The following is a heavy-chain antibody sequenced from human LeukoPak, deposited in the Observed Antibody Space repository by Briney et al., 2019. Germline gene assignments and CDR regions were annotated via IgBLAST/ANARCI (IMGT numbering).Heavy chain of an antibody. D-gene: IGHD3-22*01. V-gene: IGHV3-74*01. CDR1: GFTFSSYW. CDR2: INSDGSST. Sequence: GGCLRLSCADSGFTFSSYWMHWVRPAPGKGLEWVSRINSDGSSTTYADSVKGRFTISRDSAKNTLYLQMNSLRAEDTAVYYCARISYDSRGYFDYWGQGTLVTVSS. J-gene: IGHJ4*02. CDR3: ARISYDSRGYFDY.